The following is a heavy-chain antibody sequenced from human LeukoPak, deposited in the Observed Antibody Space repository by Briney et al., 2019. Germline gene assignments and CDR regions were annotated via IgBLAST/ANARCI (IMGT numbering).Heavy chain of an antibody. CDR1: GFTFSSYW. CDR3: ARDRPSGSYDY. V-gene: IGHV3-7*01. Sequence: GGSLRLSCVASGFTFSSYWMSWVRQAPGKELEWVANIKEDGSQKNYVDSVKGRFTISRDNAKKSLYLQMISLRAEDTAVYYCARDRPSGSYDYWGQGALVTVSS. D-gene: IGHD1-26*01. J-gene: IGHJ4*02. CDR2: IKEDGSQK.